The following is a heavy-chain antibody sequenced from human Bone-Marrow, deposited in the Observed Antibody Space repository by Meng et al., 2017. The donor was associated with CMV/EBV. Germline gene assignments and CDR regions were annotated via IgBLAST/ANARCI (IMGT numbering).Heavy chain of an antibody. CDR1: GYTFTSYD. Sequence: ASVKVSCKASGYTFTSYDINWVRQATGQGLEWMGWMNPNSGNTGYAQKFQGRVTMTTDTSTSTAYMELRSLRSDDTAVYYCARDRDRGGVWYYGMDVWGQGTTVTVPS. CDR2: MNPNSGNT. V-gene: IGHV1-8*02. D-gene: IGHD5-24*01. CDR3: ARDRDRGGVWYYGMDV. J-gene: IGHJ6*02.